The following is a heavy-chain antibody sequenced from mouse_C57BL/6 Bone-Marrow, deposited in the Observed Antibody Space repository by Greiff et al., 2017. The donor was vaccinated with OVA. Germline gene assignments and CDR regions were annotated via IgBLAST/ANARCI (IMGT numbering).Heavy chain of an antibody. D-gene: IGHD1-1*01. CDR1: GFTFSDYG. Sequence: DVHLVESGGGLVKPGGSLKLSCAASGFTFSDYGMHWVRQAPEKGLEWVAYISRGSSTIYYADTVKGRFTISRDNAKNTLFLQMTSLRSEDTAMYYCAREVEVYWGQGTTLTVSS. CDR3: AREVEVY. V-gene: IGHV5-17*01. J-gene: IGHJ2*01. CDR2: ISRGSSTI.